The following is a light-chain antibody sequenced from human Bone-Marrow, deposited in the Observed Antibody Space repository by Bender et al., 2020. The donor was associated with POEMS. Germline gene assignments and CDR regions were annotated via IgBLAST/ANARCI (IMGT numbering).Light chain of an antibody. J-gene: IGLJ3*02. CDR2: INT. Sequence: QSVLPQPPSASGTPGQRVTISCSGSSSNIGTNPVNWYQQLPGTAPKLLIYINTQRPSGVPDRFSGSKSGTSASLAISGLQDGDEADYYCAAWEDSLNGWVFGGGTKLTVL. CDR1: SSNIGTNP. CDR3: AAWEDSLNGWV. V-gene: IGLV1-44*01.